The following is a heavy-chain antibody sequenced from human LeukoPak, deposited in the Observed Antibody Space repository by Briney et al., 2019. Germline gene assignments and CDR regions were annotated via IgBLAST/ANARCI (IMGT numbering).Heavy chain of an antibody. CDR1: GFTFTNAW. V-gene: IGHV3-15*01. Sequence: SLRLSCAASGFTFTNAWMSWVRQAPGKGLEWSGRIKSKTHNGTTDYAAPVQGRFTLSRDDSENTLYLQMNSLKTEDTAVYFCTTETIWYFDLWGRGTLVT. D-gene: IGHD3-3*01. J-gene: IGHJ2*01. CDR3: TTETIWYFDL. CDR2: IKSKTHNGTT.